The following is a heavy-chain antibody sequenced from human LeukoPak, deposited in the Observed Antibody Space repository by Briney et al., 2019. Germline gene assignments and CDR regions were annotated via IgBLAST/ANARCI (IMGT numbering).Heavy chain of an antibody. V-gene: IGHV3-53*01. Sequence: GGSLRLSCAASGFTVSSNYMSWVRQAPGKGLEWVSVIYSGGSTYYADSVKGRFTISRDNSKNTLYLQMNSLRAEDTAVYYCARHGSITMVRGRLRYYYMDVWGKGTTVTISS. CDR3: ARHGSITMVRGRLRYYYMDV. CDR1: GFTVSSNY. CDR2: IYSGGST. D-gene: IGHD3-10*01. J-gene: IGHJ6*03.